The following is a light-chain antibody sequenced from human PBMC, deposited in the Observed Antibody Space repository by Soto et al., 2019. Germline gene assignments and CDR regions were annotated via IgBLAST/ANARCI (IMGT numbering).Light chain of an antibody. V-gene: IGKV1-33*01. CDR2: DAS. CDR1: QDISNY. Sequence: IEVTQSPSSLSASVGDTITITCQATQDISNYLNWYQQKPGEAPKLLIYDASKLETGVPSRFSGSGSGTGFTFTISSLQPEDFATYHCQQYDHLPITFGQGTRLEIK. J-gene: IGKJ5*01. CDR3: QQYDHLPIT.